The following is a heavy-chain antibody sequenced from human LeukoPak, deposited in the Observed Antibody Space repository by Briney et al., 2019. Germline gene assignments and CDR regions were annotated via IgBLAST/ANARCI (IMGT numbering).Heavy chain of an antibody. V-gene: IGHV1-2*06. D-gene: IGHD1-26*01. Sequence: AXVKVSCKASGYTFTGYYMHWVGQAPGQGVEGMGRINPNSGGTNYAQKLQGRVTMNRDTDISKDYMEVSRLRSDDTAVYYCARDQSFRWMGATEADYWGQGTLVTVSS. CDR3: ARDQSFRWMGATEADY. J-gene: IGHJ4*02. CDR2: INPNSGGT. CDR1: GYTFTGYY.